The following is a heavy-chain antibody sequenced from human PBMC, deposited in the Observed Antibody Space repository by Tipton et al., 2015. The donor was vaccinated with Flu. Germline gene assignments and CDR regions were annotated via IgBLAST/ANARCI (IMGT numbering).Heavy chain of an antibody. CDR2: ISPGDSDI. Sequence: VQLVQSGAEVKKPGESLKISCKGSGYSFTTDWIGWVRQTPGKGLEWMGAISPGDSDIRYSPSFQGQVTISADKSISTAYLQWRRLKASDTAMYYCARRPRSLVAGYYYGLDVWGQGTTVTVSS. D-gene: IGHD2-15*01. CDR1: GYSFTTDW. CDR3: ARRPRSLVAGYYYGLDV. J-gene: IGHJ6*02. V-gene: IGHV5-51*01.